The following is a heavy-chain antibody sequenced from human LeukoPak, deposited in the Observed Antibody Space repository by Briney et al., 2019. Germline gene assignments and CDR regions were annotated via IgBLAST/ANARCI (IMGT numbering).Heavy chain of an antibody. CDR2: INPSSGGT. Sequence: ASVKVSCKASGYTFTGYYMHWVRQAPGQGLEWMGWINPSSGGTNYAQKFQGRATMTRDTSISTAYMELSRLRSDDTAVYYCAREWVQLERGDYCYGMDVWGQGTTVTVSS. V-gene: IGHV1-2*02. CDR1: GYTFTGYY. D-gene: IGHD1-1*01. J-gene: IGHJ6*02. CDR3: AREWVQLERGDYCYGMDV.